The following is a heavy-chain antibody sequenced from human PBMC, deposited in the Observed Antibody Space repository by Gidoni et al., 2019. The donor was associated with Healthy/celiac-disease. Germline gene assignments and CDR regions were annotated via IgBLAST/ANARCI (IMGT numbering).Heavy chain of an antibody. J-gene: IGHJ6*02. V-gene: IGHV3-30*18. Sequence: VQLVESGGGVVQPGRSLRLSCSASGFTSSTYGMHWVRQAPGKGLEWVAVISYDGSNQYYADSVKGRFTISRDNSKNTLYLQMNSLRAEDTAVYYCAKDRSPSDYYYYYGMDVWGQGTTVTVSS. CDR1: GFTSSTYG. D-gene: IGHD2-21*02. CDR3: AKDRSPSDYYYYYGMDV. CDR2: ISYDGSNQ.